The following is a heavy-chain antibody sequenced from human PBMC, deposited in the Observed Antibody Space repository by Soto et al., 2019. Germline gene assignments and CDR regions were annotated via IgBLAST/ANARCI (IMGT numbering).Heavy chain of an antibody. CDR2: ISSSGSTI. D-gene: IGHD6-6*01. V-gene: IGHV3-11*01. Sequence: RGSLRLSCAASGFTFSDYYISFIRHSPCKWLEWVSYISSSGSTIYYADSVKGRFTISRDNAKNSLYLQMNSLRAEDTAVYYCARVKAARPGLLYYYYGMDVWGQGTTVTVSS. CDR3: ARVKAARPGLLYYYYGMDV. CDR1: GFTFSDYY. J-gene: IGHJ6*02.